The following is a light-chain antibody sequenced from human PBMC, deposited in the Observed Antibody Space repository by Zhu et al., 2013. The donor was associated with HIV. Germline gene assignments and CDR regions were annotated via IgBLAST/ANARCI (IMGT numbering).Light chain of an antibody. CDR2: AAS. J-gene: IGKJ2*03. V-gene: IGKV1-27*01. CDR3: QQYNNWPPYS. CDR1: QGISSA. Sequence: DIQMTQSPSTLSASVGDRVTITCRANQGISSALAWYQQKPGKVPKLLIYAASTLQSGVPSRFSGSGSGTDFTLTISSLQSEDFAVYYCQQYNNWPPYSFGQGTKLEIK.